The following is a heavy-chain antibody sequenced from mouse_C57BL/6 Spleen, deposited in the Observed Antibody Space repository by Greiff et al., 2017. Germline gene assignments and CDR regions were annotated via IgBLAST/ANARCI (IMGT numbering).Heavy chain of an antibody. Sequence: VNVVESGAELAKPGASVKLSCKASGYTFTSYWMHWVKQRPGQGLEWIGYINPSSGYTKYNQKFKDKATLTADKSSSTAYMQLSSLTYEDSAVYYCAREDYDDWFAYWGQGTLVTVSA. CDR1: GYTFTSYW. V-gene: IGHV1-7*01. D-gene: IGHD2-4*01. J-gene: IGHJ3*01. CDR3: AREDYDDWFAY. CDR2: INPSSGYT.